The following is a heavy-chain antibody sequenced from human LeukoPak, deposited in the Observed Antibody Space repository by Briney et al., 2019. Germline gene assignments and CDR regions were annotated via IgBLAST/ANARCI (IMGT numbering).Heavy chain of an antibody. D-gene: IGHD3-3*01. CDR1: GGSFSGYH. CDR2: INHSGST. CDR3: ARGQLRSGYNTFYYYYYMDV. J-gene: IGHJ6*03. Sequence: SETLSLTCAVYGGSFSGYHWSWIRQPPGKGLEWIGEINHSGSTNYNPSLKSRVTISVDTSKNQFSLKLSSVTAADTAVYYCARGQLRSGYNTFYYYYYMDVWGKGTTVTVSS. V-gene: IGHV4-34*01.